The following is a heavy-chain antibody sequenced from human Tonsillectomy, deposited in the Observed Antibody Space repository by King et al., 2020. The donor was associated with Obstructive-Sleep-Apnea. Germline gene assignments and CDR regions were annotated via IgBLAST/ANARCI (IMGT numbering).Heavy chain of an antibody. J-gene: IGHJ5*02. CDR3: ARTSGYERGNWFDP. Sequence: QLQESGPGLVRPSGTLSLTCAVSGVSISSSAWWNWVRQSPGKGLEWIGDIYHSGTTNYNPSLKSRVTISVEMSKNHFFLNLSSVTAADTASYYCARTSGYERGNWFDPWGQGTLVTVSS. V-gene: IGHV4-4*02. CDR2: IYHSGTT. D-gene: IGHD5-12*01. CDR1: GVSISSSAW.